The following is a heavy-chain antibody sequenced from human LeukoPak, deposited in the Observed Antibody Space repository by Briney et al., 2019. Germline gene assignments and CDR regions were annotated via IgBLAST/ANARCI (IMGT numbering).Heavy chain of an antibody. CDR1: GFTFSSYG. CDR3: AKIPAIAAAGVDY. CDR2: ISYDGSNK. J-gene: IGHJ4*02. V-gene: IGHV3-30*18. D-gene: IGHD6-13*01. Sequence: GGSLRLSCAASGFTFSSYGMHWVRQAPGKGLEWVAVISYDGSNKYYADSVKGRFTISRDNSKNTLYLQMNSLRAEDTAVYYCAKIPAIAAAGVDYWGQGTLVTVPS.